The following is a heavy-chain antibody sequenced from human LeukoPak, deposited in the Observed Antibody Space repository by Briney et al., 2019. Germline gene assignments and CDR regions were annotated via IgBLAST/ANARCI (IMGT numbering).Heavy chain of an antibody. J-gene: IGHJ6*04. Sequence: PGGSLRLSCAASGFTFSSYEMNWVRQAPGKGLEWVSYISSSGSTIYYADSVKGRFTVSRDNAKNSLYLQMNSLRAEDTAVYYCAELGITMIGGVWGKGTKVTISS. V-gene: IGHV3-48*03. CDR2: ISSSGSTI. CDR3: AELGITMIGGV. D-gene: IGHD3-10*02. CDR1: GFTFSSYE.